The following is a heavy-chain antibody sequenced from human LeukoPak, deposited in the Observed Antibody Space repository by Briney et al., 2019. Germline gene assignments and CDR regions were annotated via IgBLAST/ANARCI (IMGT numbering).Heavy chain of an antibody. V-gene: IGHV1-69*06. CDR2: IIPIFGTA. D-gene: IGHD3-22*01. J-gene: IGHJ4*02. CDR1: GGTFSSYA. CDR3: ASRTYTYDSSGYYRRNYYFDY. Sequence: GASVKVSCKASGGTFSSYAISWVRQAPGQGLEWMGGIIPIFGTANYAQKFQGGVTITADKSTSTAYMELSSLRSEDTAVYYCASRTYTYDSSGYYRRNYYFDYWGQGTLVTVSS.